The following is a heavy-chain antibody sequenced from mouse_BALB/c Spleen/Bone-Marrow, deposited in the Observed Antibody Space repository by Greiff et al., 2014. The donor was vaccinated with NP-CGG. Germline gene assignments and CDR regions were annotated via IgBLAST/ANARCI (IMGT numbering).Heavy chain of an antibody. J-gene: IGHJ2*01. Sequence: VQGVESGPELVKPGASVRISCKASGYTSTSYYIHWVKQRPGQGLEWIGWIYPGNVNTQYNEKFMGRATLTADKSSSTAYMQLSSLTSEDSAVYFCARGITTRGGDCWGQGTTLTVSS. V-gene: IGHV1S56*01. D-gene: IGHD2-4*01. CDR3: ARGITTRGGDC. CDR1: GYTSTSYY. CDR2: IYPGNVNT.